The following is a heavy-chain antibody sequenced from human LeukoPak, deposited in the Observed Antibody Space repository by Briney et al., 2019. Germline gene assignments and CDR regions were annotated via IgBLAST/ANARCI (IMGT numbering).Heavy chain of an antibody. CDR2: ISSSGSTI. CDR3: ARDSSGYDAFDI. CDR1: GFTFSSYE. Sequence: GGSLGLSCAASGFTFSSYEMNWVRQAPGKGLEWVSYISSSGSTIYYADSVKGRFTISRDNAKNSLYLQMNSLRAEDTAVYYCARDSSGYDAFDIWGQGTMVTVSS. V-gene: IGHV3-48*03. D-gene: IGHD3-22*01. J-gene: IGHJ3*02.